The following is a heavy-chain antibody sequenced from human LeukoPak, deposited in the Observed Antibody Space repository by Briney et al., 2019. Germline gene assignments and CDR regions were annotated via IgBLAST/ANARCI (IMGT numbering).Heavy chain of an antibody. V-gene: IGHV3-7*03. CDR1: GFTFSSYW. J-gene: IGHJ5*02. D-gene: IGHD6-13*01. CDR3: ARGVRSWIPIPHWFDP. Sequence: PGGSLRLSCAASGFTFSSYWMSWVRQAPGKGLEWVANIKQDGSEKYYVDSVKGRFTISRDNAKNSLYLQMNSLRAEDTAVYYCARGVRSWIPIPHWFDPWGQGTLVTVSS. CDR2: IKQDGSEK.